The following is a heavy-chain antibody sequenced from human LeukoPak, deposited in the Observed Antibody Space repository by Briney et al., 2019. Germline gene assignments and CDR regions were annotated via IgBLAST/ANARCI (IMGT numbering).Heavy chain of an antibody. V-gene: IGHV3-21*01. CDR2: ISSSSSYI. CDR3: ARDKIAAAGTDYYYGMDV. D-gene: IGHD6-13*01. CDR1: GFTFSSYN. Sequence: GGSLRLFCAASGFTFSSYNMKWVRQAPGKGLEWVSSISSSSSYIYYADSVKGRFTISRDNAKNSLYLQMNSLRAEDTAVYYCARDKIAAAGTDYYYGMDVWGQGTTVTVSS. J-gene: IGHJ6*02.